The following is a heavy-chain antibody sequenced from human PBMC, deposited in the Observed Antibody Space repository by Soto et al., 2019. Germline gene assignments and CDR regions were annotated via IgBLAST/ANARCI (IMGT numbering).Heavy chain of an antibody. V-gene: IGHV3-23*01. CDR3: ATVILEGDYDYGMDV. Sequence: GGSLRLSCAASGFTFSSYAMSWVRQAPGKGLEWVSAISGSGGSTYYADSVKGRFTISRDNSKNTLYLQMNSLRAEDTAVYYCATVILEGDYDYGMDVWGQGTTVTVSS. CDR2: ISGSGGST. D-gene: IGHD3-16*02. J-gene: IGHJ6*02. CDR1: GFTFSSYA.